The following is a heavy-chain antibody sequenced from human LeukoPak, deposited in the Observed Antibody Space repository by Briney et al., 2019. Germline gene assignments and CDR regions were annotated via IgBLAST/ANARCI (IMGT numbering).Heavy chain of an antibody. D-gene: IGHD2-2*01. CDR1: GFTFSSFG. V-gene: IGHV3-30*02. CDR2: IRYDGSNK. J-gene: IGHJ5*02. CDR3: WKALPSSSNSYYWFDP. Sequence: GGSLRLSCAASGFTFSSFGMHWVRRPPGKGLEWAVFIRYDGSNKYYTDSVKGRFTISRDNSRNTLYLQMNSLRVEDTAVYCCWKALPSSSNSYYWFDPWGQGTLVTVS.